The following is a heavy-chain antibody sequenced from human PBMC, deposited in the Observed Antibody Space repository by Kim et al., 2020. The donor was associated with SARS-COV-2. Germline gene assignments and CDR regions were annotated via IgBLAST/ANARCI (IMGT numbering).Heavy chain of an antibody. Sequence: SETLSLTCTVSGGSISSYYWSWIRQAPGKGLEWIGYIYYSGSTNYNPSLKSRVTISVDTSKNQFSLKLSSVTAADTAVYYCARVPFSSSWYSAFDIWGQGTMVTVSS. J-gene: IGHJ3*02. D-gene: IGHD6-13*01. CDR3: ARVPFSSSWYSAFDI. CDR1: GGSISSYY. CDR2: IYYSGST. V-gene: IGHV4-59*13.